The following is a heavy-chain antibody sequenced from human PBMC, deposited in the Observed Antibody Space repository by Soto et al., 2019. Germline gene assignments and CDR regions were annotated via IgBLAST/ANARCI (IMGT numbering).Heavy chain of an antibody. CDR1: GGSLRSYA. Sequence: GPSVKVSCKGCGGSLRSYAISWVRQAPGEGIEWMGGIIPIFGTANYAQKFQGRVTITADEYTRTAYMELSSLRSEDTAGDYCGRGPMFRGVTYYYGMDVWGQGTTVTVS. J-gene: IGHJ6*02. D-gene: IGHD3-10*01. CDR2: IIPIFGTA. V-gene: IGHV1-69*13. CDR3: GRGPMFRGVTYYYGMDV.